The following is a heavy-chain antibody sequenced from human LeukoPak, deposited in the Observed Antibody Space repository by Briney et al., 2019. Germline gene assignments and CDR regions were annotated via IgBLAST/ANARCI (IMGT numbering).Heavy chain of an antibody. J-gene: IGHJ4*02. Sequence: GGSLRLSCAASGFTFSSYAMSWVRQAPGKGLEWVSAISGSGGNTYYADSVKGRFTISRDNSENTLYLQMNSLRAEDTAVYYCAKEAKERSSSYTDYWGQGTLVIVSS. CDR2: ISGSGGNT. V-gene: IGHV3-23*01. CDR1: GFTFSSYA. D-gene: IGHD3-16*02. CDR3: AKEAKERSSSYTDY.